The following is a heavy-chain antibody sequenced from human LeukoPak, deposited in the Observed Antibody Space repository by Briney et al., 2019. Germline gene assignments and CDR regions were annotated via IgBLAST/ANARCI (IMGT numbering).Heavy chain of an antibody. J-gene: IGHJ5*02. CDR3: ARMMNPTVTPTENWFDP. CDR1: GGTFSSYA. CDR2: IIPILGIA. Sequence: SVKVSCKASGGTFSSYAIRWVRQAPGQGLEWMGRIIPILGIANYAQKFQGRVTITADKSTSTAYMELSSLRSEDTAVYYCARMMNPTVTPTENWFDPWGQGTLVTVSS. V-gene: IGHV1-69*04. D-gene: IGHD4-17*01.